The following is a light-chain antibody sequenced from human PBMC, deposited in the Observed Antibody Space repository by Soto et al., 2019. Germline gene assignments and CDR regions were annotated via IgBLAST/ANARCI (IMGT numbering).Light chain of an antibody. Sequence: AIQLTQSPSSLYASVGDRVTISCRASQGIGNDLAWYQQKPGKAPRLLIFAASNLQSGVPSRFSGSGSGADFTLTIRRLQPEDFATYYCLQLYNFSWTFGQGTKVEIK. J-gene: IGKJ1*01. CDR2: AAS. CDR1: QGIGND. V-gene: IGKV1-6*01. CDR3: LQLYNFSWT.